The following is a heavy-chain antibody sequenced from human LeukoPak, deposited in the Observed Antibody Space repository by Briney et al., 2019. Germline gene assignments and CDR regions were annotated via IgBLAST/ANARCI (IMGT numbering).Heavy chain of an antibody. D-gene: IGHD5-12*01. J-gene: IGHJ6*03. CDR3: VRDYDSPNPYMDV. V-gene: IGHV3-20*04. CDR2: INWNGAST. CDR1: GFNFNNNG. Sequence: PGGSLRLSCAAFGFNFNNNGMSWVRQVPGKGLEWVSGINWNGASTGYADSVKGRFTISRDNTKNSLYLQMNSLRAEDTAVYYCVRDYDSPNPYMDVWGKGTTVTVSS.